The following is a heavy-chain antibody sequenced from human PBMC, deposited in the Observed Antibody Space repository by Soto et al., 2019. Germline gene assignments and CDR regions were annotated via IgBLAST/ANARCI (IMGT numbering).Heavy chain of an antibody. Sequence: QVQLVQSGADVKQSGASVRVSCKASGQSLTSYDMHWVRQAPGQRLEWMGWINGGNGNTRYSPKFQDRVTITRDTSASTVYMEVSSLRSEDTAVYFCASSSWAGNIFYYGMDVWGQGTTVTVS. V-gene: IGHV1-3*01. CDR3: ASSSWAGNIFYYGMDV. CDR2: INGGNGNT. CDR1: GQSLTSYD. J-gene: IGHJ6*02. D-gene: IGHD3-9*01.